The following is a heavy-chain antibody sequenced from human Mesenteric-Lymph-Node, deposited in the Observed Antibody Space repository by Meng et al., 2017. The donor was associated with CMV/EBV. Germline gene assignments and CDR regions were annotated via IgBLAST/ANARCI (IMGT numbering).Heavy chain of an antibody. J-gene: IGHJ4*02. D-gene: IGHD3-10*01. V-gene: IGHV2-5*02. Sequence: GFSLSTSGVGVGWIRQPPGKALEWLALIYWDDDKRYSPSLKSRLTITKDTSKNQVVLTMTNMDPVDTATYYCAHRPPFGYDLHYFDYWGQGTLVTVSS. CDR3: AHRPPFGYDLHYFDY. CDR1: GFSLSTSGVG. CDR2: IYWDDDK.